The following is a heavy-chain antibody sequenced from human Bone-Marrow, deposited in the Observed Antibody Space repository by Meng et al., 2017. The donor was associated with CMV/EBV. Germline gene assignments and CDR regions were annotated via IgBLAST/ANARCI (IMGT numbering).Heavy chain of an antibody. CDR1: GFTFSEHY. V-gene: IGHV3-72*01. Sequence: GESLKISCAASGFTFSEHYMDWVRQAPGKGLEWVARSRNYANNYVTEYAASVKGRFTISRDPSKNSLHLQMNSLKTEDTAVYYCARDRDIVVVPAPDRYGMDVWGQGTTVTVSS. CDR3: ARDRDIVVVPAPDRYGMDV. CDR2: SRNYANNYVT. D-gene: IGHD2-2*01. J-gene: IGHJ6*02.